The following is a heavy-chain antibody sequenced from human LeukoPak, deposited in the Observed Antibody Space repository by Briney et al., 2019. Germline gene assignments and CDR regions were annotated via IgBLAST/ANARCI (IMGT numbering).Heavy chain of an antibody. D-gene: IGHD3-10*01. Sequence: SETLSLTCTVSGGSVSSGSYYWTWIRQPPGKGLEWIGYIYYSGSTNYNPSLKSRVIISVDTSKNQFSLKLSSVTAADTAVYYCARAIRMVRGVIPFYYGTDVWGKGTTVTVSS. J-gene: IGHJ6*04. CDR2: IYYSGST. CDR3: ARAIRMVRGVIPFYYGTDV. V-gene: IGHV4-61*01. CDR1: GGSVSSGSYY.